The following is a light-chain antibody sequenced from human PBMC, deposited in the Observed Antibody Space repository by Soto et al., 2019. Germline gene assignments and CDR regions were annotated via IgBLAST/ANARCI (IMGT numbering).Light chain of an antibody. CDR1: QGISSY. Sequence: DIQLTQSPSFLSASVGDRVTITCRASQGISSYLAWYQQKPGKAPKLLIYAASTLQSGVPSRFSGSGSGTEFTLTISSRQPEDFATYTCKQLNSYPPLFTFGPGTKVDIK. J-gene: IGKJ3*01. CDR3: KQLNSYPPLFT. V-gene: IGKV1-9*01. CDR2: AAS.